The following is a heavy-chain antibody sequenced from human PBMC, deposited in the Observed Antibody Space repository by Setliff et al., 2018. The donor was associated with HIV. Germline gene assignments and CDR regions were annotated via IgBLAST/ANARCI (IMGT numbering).Heavy chain of an antibody. Sequence: GASVKVSCKASGYTFSSYSISWVRQAPGQGLEWMGWISGYNGHTNYAQKFQGRVIMTTDTSTSTAYMELRSLRSDDTAVYYCAREYFGSGSYERSFDIWGQGTLVTVSS. CDR3: AREYFGSGSYERSFDI. J-gene: IGHJ3*02. V-gene: IGHV1-18*01. D-gene: IGHD3-10*01. CDR2: ISGYNGHT. CDR1: GYTFSSYS.